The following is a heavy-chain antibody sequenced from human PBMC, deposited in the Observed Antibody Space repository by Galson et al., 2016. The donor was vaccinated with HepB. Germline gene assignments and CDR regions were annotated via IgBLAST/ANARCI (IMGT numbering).Heavy chain of an antibody. D-gene: IGHD6-13*01. Sequence: SLRLSCAASGFTFSDSYMSWVRQAPGKGLEWVSHISSSGSTIYYADSVEGRFTVSRDDAKNSLYLQMNSLRVEDTAIYYCARRLVAAVGTRYYYYGMDVWGQGTTVTVSS. CDR3: ARRLVAAVGTRYYYYGMDV. J-gene: IGHJ6*02. CDR1: GFTFSDSY. CDR2: ISSSGSTI. V-gene: IGHV3-11*01.